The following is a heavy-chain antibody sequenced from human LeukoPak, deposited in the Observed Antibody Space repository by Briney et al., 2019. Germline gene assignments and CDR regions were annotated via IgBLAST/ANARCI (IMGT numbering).Heavy chain of an antibody. D-gene: IGHD3-3*01. J-gene: IGHJ6*03. CDR2: IYTSGST. V-gene: IGHV4-4*07. CDR1: GGSISSYY. CDR3: ARGITIFGVVIGGYYYMDV. Sequence: PSETLSLTCSVSGGSISSYYWSWIRQPAGKGLEWIGRIYTSGSTNYNPSLKSRVTISVDTSKNQFSLKLSSVTAADTAVYYCARGITIFGVVIGGYYYMDVWGKGTTVTVSS.